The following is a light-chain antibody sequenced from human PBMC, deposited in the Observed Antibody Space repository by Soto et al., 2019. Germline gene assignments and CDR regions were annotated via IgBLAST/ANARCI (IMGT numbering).Light chain of an antibody. J-gene: IGLJ1*01. Sequence: QSVLTQPASVSGSPGQSITISCTGTSSDVGGYNYVSWYQQHPGKAHKLMIYDVSNRPSGVSNHFSGSKSGNTASLTISGLQAEDEADYYCSSYTSSSTPGVFGTGTKVTVL. CDR3: SSYTSSSTPGV. CDR1: SSDVGGYNY. CDR2: DVS. V-gene: IGLV2-14*01.